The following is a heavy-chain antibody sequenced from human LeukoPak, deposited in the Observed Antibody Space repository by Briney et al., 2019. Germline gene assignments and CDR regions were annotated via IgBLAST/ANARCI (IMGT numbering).Heavy chain of an antibody. CDR2: IKQGGSEK. Sequence: GGSLRLSCAASGFTLSSYWMSWVRHAPGKGLEWVANIKQGGSEKYYVDSVKGRFTISRDNAKNSLYLQMNSLRAEDTAVYYCARSGSLDYWGQGTLVTVSS. D-gene: IGHD1-26*01. CDR3: ARSGSLDY. V-gene: IGHV3-7*01. J-gene: IGHJ4*02. CDR1: GFTLSSYW.